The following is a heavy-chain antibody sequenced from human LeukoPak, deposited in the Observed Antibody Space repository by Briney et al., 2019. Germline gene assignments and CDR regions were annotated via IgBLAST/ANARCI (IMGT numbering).Heavy chain of an antibody. CDR2: ISSSGSTI. CDR1: GFTFSDYY. J-gene: IGHJ4*02. V-gene: IGHV3-11*04. CDR3: ARGTKFGYYDSSGSLGY. D-gene: IGHD3-22*01. Sequence: GGSLTLSCAASGFTFSDYYMSWVRQAPGKGLEWVSYISSSGSTIYYADSVKGRFTISTDNDKNSLYLLMNSLRAEDTAVYYCARGTKFGYYDSSGSLGYWGQGTLVTVSS.